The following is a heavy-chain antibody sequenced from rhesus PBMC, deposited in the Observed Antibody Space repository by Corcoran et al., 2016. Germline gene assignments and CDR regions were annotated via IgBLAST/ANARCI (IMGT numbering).Heavy chain of an antibody. J-gene: IGHJ4*01. CDR2: IFVSVWIT. D-gene: IGHD3-34*01. CDR1: GGSISSNY. Sequence: QLQLQESGPGLVKPSETLSLTCAVSGGSISSNYWSWIRQIPGKVLDWVGRIFVSVWITDYNPSLRSRVTISTDTSKNHFSLKLTSLTAADMAVYYCASLSSNWGDYYVAYFDSWGQGVLVTVSS. CDR3: ASLSSNWGDYYVAYFDS. V-gene: IGHV4-173*01.